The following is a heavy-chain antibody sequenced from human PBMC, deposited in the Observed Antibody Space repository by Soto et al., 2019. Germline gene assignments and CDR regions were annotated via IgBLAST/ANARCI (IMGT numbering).Heavy chain of an antibody. V-gene: IGHV3-7*05. CDR2: IKQDGREK. CDR3: ARVTMVRGVIGPAYYYYGMDV. Sequence: GGPLRLSCPASEFTFSNYYMTWVRQAPRKGLEWVANIKQDGREKYYVDSVKGRFTISRDNAKNSLYLQMNSLRAEDTAVYYCARVTMVRGVIGPAYYYYGMDVWGQGTTVTVSS. CDR1: EFTFSNYY. D-gene: IGHD3-10*01. J-gene: IGHJ6*02.